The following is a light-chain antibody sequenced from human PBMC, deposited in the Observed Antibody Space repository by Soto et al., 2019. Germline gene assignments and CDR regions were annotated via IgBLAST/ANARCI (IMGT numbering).Light chain of an antibody. CDR1: QSISSG. V-gene: IGKV1-5*03. Sequence: DIQMTQSPSTLSSSLGDRVTITCRASQSISSGLAWYQQKTGKAPKLLIYKASSFESGVPSRFSGSGSGTEFTLTISSLQPDDFATYYCQQYHSYPYTFGQGTKLEIK. CDR2: KAS. J-gene: IGKJ2*01. CDR3: QQYHSYPYT.